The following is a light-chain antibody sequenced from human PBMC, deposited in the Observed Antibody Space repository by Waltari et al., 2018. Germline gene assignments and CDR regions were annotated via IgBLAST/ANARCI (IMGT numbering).Light chain of an antibody. J-gene: IGLJ2*01. Sequence: QSVLTQPPSVSGTPGQTVTISCTGSSSNIGAGYEVHWYQQLPGTAPKLLVSGDDKMPSGVPDRFSGSKSGSSASLAITGLQAEDEADYYCQSYDSSLSGVFGGGTKLTVL. CDR2: GDD. CDR1: SSNIGAGYE. V-gene: IGLV1-40*01. CDR3: QSYDSSLSGV.